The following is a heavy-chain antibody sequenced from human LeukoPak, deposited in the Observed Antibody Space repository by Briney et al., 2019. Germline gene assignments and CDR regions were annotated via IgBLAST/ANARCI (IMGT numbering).Heavy chain of an antibody. CDR2: ISSSGSSV. CDR1: GFTFSSYE. J-gene: IGHJ4*02. CDR3: TTDHVGATVEFDS. D-gene: IGHD1-26*01. Sequence: AGGSLRLSCAASGFTFSSYEMNWVRQAPGEGLEWISYISSSGSSVKYADSVKGRFTISRDNGKNSLYLQMDSLRAEDTAIYYCTTDHVGATVEFDSWGQGTLVTVSS. V-gene: IGHV3-48*03.